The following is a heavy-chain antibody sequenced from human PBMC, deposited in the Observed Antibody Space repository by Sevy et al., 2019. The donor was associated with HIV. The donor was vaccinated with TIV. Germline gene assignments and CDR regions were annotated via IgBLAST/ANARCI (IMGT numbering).Heavy chain of an antibody. Sequence: SETLSLTCTVSGGSISSSSYYWGWIRQPPGKGVEWIGNIYYSGSTYYNPSLKSRVAISVVTSKNQFSLKLSSVTAAHTAVYYCPRLGRGEILYYFDYWGQGTLVTVSS. CDR2: IYYSGST. J-gene: IGHJ4*02. CDR3: PRLGRGEILYYFDY. CDR1: GGSISSSSYY. D-gene: IGHD3-10*01. V-gene: IGHV4-39*01.